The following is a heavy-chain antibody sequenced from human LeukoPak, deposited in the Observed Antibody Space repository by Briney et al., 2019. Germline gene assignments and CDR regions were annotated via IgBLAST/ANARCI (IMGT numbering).Heavy chain of an antibody. CDR3: AREGSDTAMRFDY. CDR1: GGSSSSGGYY. V-gene: IGHV4-31*03. CDR2: IYYSGST. J-gene: IGHJ4*02. Sequence: SVNLSRNGTVSGGSSSSGGYYWSWIRQHPGKGLEWIGNIYYSGSTYYNPSLKSRVTISLDTSKNLFSLKLRSVTAADTAVYYCAREGSDTAMRFDYWGQGTLVTVSS. D-gene: IGHD5-18*01.